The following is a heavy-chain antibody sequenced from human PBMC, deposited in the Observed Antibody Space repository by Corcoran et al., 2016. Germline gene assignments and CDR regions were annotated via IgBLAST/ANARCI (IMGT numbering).Heavy chain of an antibody. J-gene: IGHJ4*02. Sequence: QLQLQEAGPGLGKPSETLSLTGTVSGGSISSSRYDWGGIRQPPGKGLEWIGSIYYSGSTSYNPSLKSRVTISVDTSKNQFSLKLSSVTAADTAVYYCARRSRYEYYFDYWGQGTLVTVSS. D-gene: IGHD1-1*01. CDR2: IYYSGST. CDR1: GGSISSSRYD. CDR3: ARRSRYEYYFDY. V-gene: IGHV4-39*01.